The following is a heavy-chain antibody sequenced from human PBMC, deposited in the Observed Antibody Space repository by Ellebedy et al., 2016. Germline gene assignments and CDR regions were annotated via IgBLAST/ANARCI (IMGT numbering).Heavy chain of an antibody. CDR1: GYTFTSYD. Sequence: SVKVSCXASGYTFTSYDINWVRQATGQGLEWMGWMNPNSGSTGYAQKFQGRVTMTRNTSISTAYMELSSLRSEDTAVYYCARDPRGAFDIWGQGTMVIVSS. J-gene: IGHJ3*02. CDR2: MNPNSGST. CDR3: ARDPRGAFDI. V-gene: IGHV1-8*01.